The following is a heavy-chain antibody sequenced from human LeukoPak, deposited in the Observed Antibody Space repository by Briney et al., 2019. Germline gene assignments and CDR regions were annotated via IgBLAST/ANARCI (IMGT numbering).Heavy chain of an antibody. Sequence: ASVKVSCKASGYTFTSYGISWVRQGPGRGLEWMGWISAYNGNTNYAQKLQGRVTMTTDTSTSTAYMELRSLRSDDTAVYYCARGVTMVRGVPAVFDYWGQGTLVTVSS. CDR3: ARGVTMVRGVPAVFDY. CDR1: GYTFTSYG. CDR2: ISAYNGNT. V-gene: IGHV1-18*01. J-gene: IGHJ4*02. D-gene: IGHD3-10*01.